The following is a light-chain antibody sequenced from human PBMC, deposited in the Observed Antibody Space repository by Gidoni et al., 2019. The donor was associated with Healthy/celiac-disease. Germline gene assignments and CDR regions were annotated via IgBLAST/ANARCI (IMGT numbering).Light chain of an antibody. V-gene: IGLV2-14*01. CDR3: SSYTSSITVV. CDR1: SRDVGGDNY. CDR2: DVS. Sequence: QSARTQPDSVSGSPGQSITISCTGTSRDVGGDNYGPWYQQHPGKAPKLIIYDVSHRPSGVSNRFSGSKSGTTASLTISGLQAEYEADYYCSSYTSSITVVFGGGTKLTVL. J-gene: IGLJ2*01.